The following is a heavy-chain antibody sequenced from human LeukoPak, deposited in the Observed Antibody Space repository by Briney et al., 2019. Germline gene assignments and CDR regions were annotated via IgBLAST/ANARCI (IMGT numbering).Heavy chain of an antibody. CDR3: AKAYYYDSSGYYYKYNWFDP. CDR1: GFTFSSYG. CDR2: ISSSSSTI. J-gene: IGHJ5*02. D-gene: IGHD3-22*01. V-gene: IGHV3-48*01. Sequence: GGSLRLSCAASGFTFSSYGMTWVRQAPGKGLEWVSYISSSSSTIYYADSVKGRFTISRDNAKNSLYLQLNSLRAEDTAVYYCAKAYYYDSSGYYYKYNWFDPWGQGTLVTVSS.